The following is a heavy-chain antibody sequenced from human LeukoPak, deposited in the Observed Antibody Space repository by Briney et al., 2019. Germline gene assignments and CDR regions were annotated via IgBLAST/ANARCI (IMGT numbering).Heavy chain of an antibody. V-gene: IGHV3-30*02. D-gene: IGHD3-22*01. CDR2: IRYDGSNK. CDR3: AKDRGPYYYDSSGYPDY. J-gene: IGHJ4*02. CDR1: GFTFSSYG. Sequence: GGSLRLSCVASGFTFSSYGMHWVRQAPGKGLEWVAFIRYDGSNKYYADSVKGRFTISRDNSKNTLNLQMNSLRAEDTAVYYCAKDRGPYYYDSSGYPDYWGQGTLVTVSS.